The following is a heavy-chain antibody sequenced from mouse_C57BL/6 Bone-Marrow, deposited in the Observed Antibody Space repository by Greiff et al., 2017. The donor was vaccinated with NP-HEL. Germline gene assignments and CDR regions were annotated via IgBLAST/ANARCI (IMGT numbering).Heavy chain of an antibody. CDR1: GFSLTSYG. V-gene: IGHV2-2*01. CDR3: ARKGDGYPAWFAY. CDR2: IWSGGST. Sequence: QVQLQQSGPGLVQPSQSLSITCTVSGFSLTSYGVHWVRQSPGKGLEWLGVIWSGGSTDYNAAFISSLCISKDNSKSQVFFKMNSLQAEDTAIYDCARKGDGYPAWFAYWGQGTLVTVSA. J-gene: IGHJ3*01. D-gene: IGHD2-3*01.